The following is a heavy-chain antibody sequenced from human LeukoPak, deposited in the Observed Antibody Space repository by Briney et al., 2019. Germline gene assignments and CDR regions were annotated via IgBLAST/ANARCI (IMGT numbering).Heavy chain of an antibody. D-gene: IGHD1-26*01. CDR2: IYHSGST. V-gene: IGHV4-38-2*02. J-gene: IGHJ3*02. CDR3: ARDDSGSYTAFDI. Sequence: PSETLSLTCTVSGYSISSGYYWGWIRQPPGEGLEWIASIYHSGSTYYNPSLKSRVTISVDRSKNQFSLKLSSVTAADTAVYYCARDDSGSYTAFDIWGQGTMVTVSS. CDR1: GYSISSGYY.